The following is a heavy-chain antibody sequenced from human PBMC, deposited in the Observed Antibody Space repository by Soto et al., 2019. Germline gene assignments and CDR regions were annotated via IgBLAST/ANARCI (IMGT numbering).Heavy chain of an antibody. Sequence: QVXLVESGGGVVQPGTSLRLSCAASGFTFSSYAMHWVRXAPGXXLEWVAVISYXASNIXYADSVKGXFSXTXDNSXNXXXXXXXXXXXXXXXXXXXXXXXXXRYHXDYWGQGTLVTVSS. CDR2: ISYXASNI. V-gene: IGHV3-30-3*01. CDR1: GFTFSSYA. J-gene: IGHJ4*02. CDR3: XXXXXXRYHXDY.